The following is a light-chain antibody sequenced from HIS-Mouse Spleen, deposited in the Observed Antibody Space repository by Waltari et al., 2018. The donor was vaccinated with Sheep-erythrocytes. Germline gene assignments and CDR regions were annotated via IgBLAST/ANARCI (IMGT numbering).Light chain of an antibody. V-gene: IGKV3-20*01. J-gene: IGKJ1*01. CDR1: QSVSSSY. Sequence: DIVLTQSPGTLSLSPGERATLPCRASQSVSSSYLAWYQQNPGQAPRLLIHGASSRATGIPDRFSGSGSGTDFTLTISRLEPEDFAVYYCQQYGSSLRTFGQGTKVEIK. CDR2: GAS. CDR3: QQYGSSLRT.